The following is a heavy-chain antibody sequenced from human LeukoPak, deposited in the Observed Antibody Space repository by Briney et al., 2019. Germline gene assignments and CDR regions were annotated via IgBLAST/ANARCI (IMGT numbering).Heavy chain of an antibody. CDR2: ISYDGSNK. D-gene: IGHD3-22*01. CDR1: GFTFISYG. Sequence: GRSLRVSCAASGFTFISYGMHWVRQAQGKGLEWVAVISYDGSNKYYADSVKGRFTISRDNSKNTLYLQMNSLRAEDTAVYYCASGITMIVRWGQGTLVTVSS. J-gene: IGHJ4*02. CDR3: ASGITMIVR. V-gene: IGHV3-30*03.